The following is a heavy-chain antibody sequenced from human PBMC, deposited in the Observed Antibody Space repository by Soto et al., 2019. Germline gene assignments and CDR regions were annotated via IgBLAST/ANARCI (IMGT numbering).Heavy chain of an antibody. CDR2: IYSGGST. CDR1: GFTVSSNY. J-gene: IGHJ4*02. V-gene: IGHV3-53*01. Sequence: EVQLVESGGGLIQPGGSLRLSCAASGFTVSSNYMSWVRQAPGKGLEWVSVIYSGGSTYYADSVKGRFTISRDNSKNTLYLQMNSLRAEDTAVYYCERGKEYSWAGFDYWGQGTLVTVSS. CDR3: ERGKEYSWAGFDY. D-gene: IGHD5-18*01.